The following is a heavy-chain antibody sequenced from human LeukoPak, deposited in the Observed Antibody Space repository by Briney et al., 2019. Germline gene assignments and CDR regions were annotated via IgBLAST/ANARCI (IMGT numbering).Heavy chain of an antibody. J-gene: IGHJ4*02. V-gene: IGHV4-34*01. Sequence: SETLSLTCAVYGGSFSGYYRSWIRQPPGKGLEWIGEIDHSGSTNYNPSLKSRVTMSVDTSKNQFSLRLRSVTAADTAVCYCASRGVPAATNLAYWGQGTLVTVSS. CDR3: ASRGVPAATNLAY. CDR1: GGSFSGYY. D-gene: IGHD2-2*01. CDR2: IDHSGST.